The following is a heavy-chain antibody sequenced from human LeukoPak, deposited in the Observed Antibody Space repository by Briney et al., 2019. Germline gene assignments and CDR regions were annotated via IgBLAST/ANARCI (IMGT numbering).Heavy chain of an antibody. CDR2: ITWNGGTT. CDR1: GFRVTNDY. J-gene: IGHJ6*03. Sequence: PGGSLRLSCAVSGFRVTNDYMNWVRQAPGKGLEWVSGITWNGGTTGYSDSVKGRFTISRDNSKNTLYLQMNSLRAEDTAVYYCARVTHPYYYYYYMDVWGKGTTVTVSS. V-gene: IGHV3-66*02. D-gene: IGHD4-11*01. CDR3: ARVTHPYYYYYYMDV.